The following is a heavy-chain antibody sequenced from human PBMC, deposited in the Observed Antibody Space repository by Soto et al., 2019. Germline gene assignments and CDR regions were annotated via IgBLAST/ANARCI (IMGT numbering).Heavy chain of an antibody. CDR1: GFTFSSYG. D-gene: IGHD1-26*01. Sequence: WGSLRLSCAASGFTFSSYGMHWVRQAPGKGLEWVAVISYDGSNKYYADSVKGRFTISRDNSKNTLYLQMNSLRAEDTAVYYCAKGLIVGATSRKLRGGAFDIWGQGTMVT. CDR2: ISYDGSNK. V-gene: IGHV3-30*18. CDR3: AKGLIVGATSRKLRGGAFDI. J-gene: IGHJ3*02.